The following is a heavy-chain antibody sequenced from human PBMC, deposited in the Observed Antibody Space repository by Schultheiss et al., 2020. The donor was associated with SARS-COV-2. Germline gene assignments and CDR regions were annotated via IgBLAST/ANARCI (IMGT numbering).Heavy chain of an antibody. Sequence: SQTLSLTCTVSGGSISSYYWGWIRQPPGKGLEWIGYIHHSGRNYYNPSLKSRLTMSIDRSKNQFSLRLTSVTAADTAVYYCARGDYYYYRMDVWGQGTSVTVSS. CDR3: ARGDYYYYRMDV. CDR1: GGSISSYY. V-gene: IGHV4-4*09. J-gene: IGHJ6*02. CDR2: IHHSGRN.